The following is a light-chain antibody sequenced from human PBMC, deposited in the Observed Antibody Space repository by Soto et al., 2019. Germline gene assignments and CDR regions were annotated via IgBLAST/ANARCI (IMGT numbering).Light chain of an antibody. CDR3: LQTFSTPWT. CDR2: AAS. CDR1: QTSTVF. J-gene: IGKJ1*01. V-gene: IGKV1-39*01. Sequence: DIQMTQSPSSLSASVGDSVTITCRASQTSTVFLSWYQQRPGEAPKLLIYAASTLHSGVPSRFSGSGSGTDFSLTINNLQPEDFATYYFLQTFSTPWTFGQGTKV.